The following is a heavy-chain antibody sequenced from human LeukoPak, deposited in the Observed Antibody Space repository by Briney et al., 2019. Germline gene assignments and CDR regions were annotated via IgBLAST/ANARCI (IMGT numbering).Heavy chain of an antibody. J-gene: IGHJ4*02. CDR2: IYRGGNS. V-gene: IGHV4-38-2*02. Sequence: SETLSLTCTVSGYSIASPNYWGWIRQSPGKRLEWIGNIYRGGNSYYNPSLKGRVTISIDTSGDQFSLNLDSVTAEDTAIYYCARAVVGWYCSDTACPYYFDLWGQGAPVTVS. D-gene: IGHD2-15*01. CDR3: ARAVVGWYCSDTACPYYFDL. CDR1: GYSIASPNY.